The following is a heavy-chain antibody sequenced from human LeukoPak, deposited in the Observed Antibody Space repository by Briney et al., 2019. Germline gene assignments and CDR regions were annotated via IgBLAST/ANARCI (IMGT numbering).Heavy chain of an antibody. CDR2: ISAYNGNT. CDR1: GYTFTSYG. J-gene: IGHJ4*02. V-gene: IGHV1-18*01. CDR3: ARQGYSGHSQGAADY. D-gene: IGHD4-23*01. Sequence: ASVKVSCKASGYTFTSYGISWVRQAPGQGLEWMGWISAYNGNTNYAQKFQGRVTMTTDTSTSTAHMELRSLRSDDTAVYYCARQGYSGHSQGAADYWGQGTLVTVSS.